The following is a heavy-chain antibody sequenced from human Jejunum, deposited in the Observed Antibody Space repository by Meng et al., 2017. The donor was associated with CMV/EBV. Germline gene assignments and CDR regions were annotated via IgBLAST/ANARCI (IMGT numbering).Heavy chain of an antibody. CDR1: GGPITSYF. Sequence: QVQLQGSGPGLVKPSETLSLTCSVSGGPITSYFWSWIRQPAGKGMEWIGRMSSSGSTYYNPSLKSRVTMSMDTAKNQFSLKLTSVTAADTAMYYCARDSSTSFDYWGQGTLVTVFS. V-gene: IGHV4-4*07. J-gene: IGHJ4*02. CDR3: ARDSSTSFDY. CDR2: MSSSGST.